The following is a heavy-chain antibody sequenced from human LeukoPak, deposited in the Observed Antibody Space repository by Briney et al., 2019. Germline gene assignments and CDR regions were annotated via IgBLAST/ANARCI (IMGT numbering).Heavy chain of an antibody. J-gene: IGHJ4*02. CDR2: IYTTGTT. D-gene: IGHD5-18*01. CDR3: GRQGYTASYFFLDY. Sequence: SETLSLTCGVSGGSNNSYFWGWVRQPAGKGLEWIGRIYTTGTTNYSPSLKSRLTMSLDTSKNHFSLKLRSVTAADTAVYYCGRQGYTASYFFLDYWSQGTLVTVSS. CDR1: GGSNNSYF. V-gene: IGHV4-59*10.